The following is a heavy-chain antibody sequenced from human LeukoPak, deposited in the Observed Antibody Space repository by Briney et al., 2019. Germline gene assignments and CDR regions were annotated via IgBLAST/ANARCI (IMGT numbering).Heavy chain of an antibody. Sequence: SETLSLTCTVSGGSISSYSWSWIRQPPGKGLEWIGYIYHSGSTYYNPSLKSRVTISVDGSTNQFSLRLSSVTAADTAVYYCARAVTGVAYYFDYWGQGTLVTVSS. J-gene: IGHJ4*02. V-gene: IGHV4-30-2*01. CDR3: ARAVTGVAYYFDY. CDR2: IYHSGST. D-gene: IGHD6-19*01. CDR1: GGSISSYS.